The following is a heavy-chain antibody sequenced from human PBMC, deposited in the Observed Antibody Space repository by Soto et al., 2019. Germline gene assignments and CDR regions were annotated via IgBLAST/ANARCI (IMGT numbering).Heavy chain of an antibody. CDR1: GGSFSGYY. CDR2: INHSGST. V-gene: IGHV4-34*01. CDR3: ARGYCSGGSCYQKYYFDY. D-gene: IGHD2-15*01. J-gene: IGHJ4*02. Sequence: SETLSLTCAVCGGSFSGYYWSWIRQPPGKGLEWIGEINHSGSTNYNPSLKSRVTISVDTSKNQFSLKLSSVTAADTAVYYCARGYCSGGSCYQKYYFDYWGQGTLVTVSS.